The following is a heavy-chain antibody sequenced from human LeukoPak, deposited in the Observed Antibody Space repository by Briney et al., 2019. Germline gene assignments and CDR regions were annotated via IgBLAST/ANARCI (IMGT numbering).Heavy chain of an antibody. J-gene: IGHJ3*02. CDR2: ISSSSSYI. V-gene: IGHV3-21*01. CDR1: GFTFINYG. Sequence: KTGGSLRLSCAASGFTFINYGMNWVRQAPGKGLEWVSSISSSSSYIYYADSVKGRFTISRDNAENSLFLQMHSLGVEDTAVYYCARDTPGTGGDALDIWGQGTMVTVSS. D-gene: IGHD1-14*01. CDR3: ARDTPGTGGDALDI.